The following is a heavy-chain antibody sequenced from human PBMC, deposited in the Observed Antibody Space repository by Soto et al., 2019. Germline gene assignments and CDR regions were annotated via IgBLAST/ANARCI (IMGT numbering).Heavy chain of an antibody. V-gene: IGHV3-7*01. CDR2: IKQDGRER. Sequence: GGSLSRSVAASGFTCGHYSMSWVRQAPVKGPEWVANIKQDGRERNYVDSVKGRFTTSRDNAENSLYLQMNSLRVEDTGVYYCVRVLHKGPSGHVTLV. CDR3: VRVLHKGP. CDR1: GFTCGHYS. J-gene: IGHJ5*02.